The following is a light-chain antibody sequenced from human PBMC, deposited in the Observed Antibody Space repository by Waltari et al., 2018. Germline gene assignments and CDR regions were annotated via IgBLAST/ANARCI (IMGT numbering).Light chain of an antibody. Sequence: QSGLAQPASASGSPGPSITITRTGTSSDVGNYNLVPWYQQRPGKAPRLLIYEVTKRAPGTSDRFSASKSGNTASLSISGLQAQEDEADYYCCSYVGLGTYVFGTGTKVTV. V-gene: IGLV2-23*02. CDR3: CSYVGLGTYV. J-gene: IGLJ1*01. CDR2: EVT. CDR1: SSDVGNYNL.